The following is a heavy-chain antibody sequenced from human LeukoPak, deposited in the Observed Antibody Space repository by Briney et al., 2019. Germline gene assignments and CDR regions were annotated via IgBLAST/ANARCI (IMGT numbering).Heavy chain of an antibody. CDR1: AYTFTSNY. J-gene: IGHJ5*02. V-gene: IGHV1-46*01. CDR3: ASAVAGTEWFDP. CDR2: INPGGDSA. D-gene: IGHD6-19*01. Sequence: ASVKVSCKASAYTFTSNYVHWVRQAPGQGLEWMGLINPGGDSASYAQNFQGRVTLTRDTSTSTVHMELSSLRSEDTAVYYCASAVAGTEWFDPWGQGTLVTVSS.